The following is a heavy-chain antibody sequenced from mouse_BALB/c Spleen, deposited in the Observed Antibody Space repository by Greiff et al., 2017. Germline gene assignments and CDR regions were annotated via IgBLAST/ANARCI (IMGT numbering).Heavy chain of an antibody. D-gene: IGHD1-2*01. CDR1: GDSITSGY. Sequence: VQLQQSGPSLVKPSQTLSLTCSVTGDSITSGYWNWIRKFPGHKLEYMGYISYSGSTYYNPSLKSRISITRDTSKNQYYLQLNSVTTEDTATYYCARSLGRRYYFAYWGQGTTLTVSS. J-gene: IGHJ2*01. CDR2: ISYSGST. CDR3: ARSLGRRYYFAY. V-gene: IGHV3-8*02.